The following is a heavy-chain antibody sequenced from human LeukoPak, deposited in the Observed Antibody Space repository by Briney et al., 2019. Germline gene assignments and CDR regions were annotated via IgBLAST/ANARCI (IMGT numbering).Heavy chain of an antibody. D-gene: IGHD4-17*01. J-gene: IGHJ3*02. CDR1: GGSISSHNW. CDR3: ASGGDYDNDAFDI. CDR2: IYHSGST. Sequence: SETLSLTCAVSGGSISSHNWWSWVRQPPGKGLEWIGEIYHSGSTNYNPSLKSRVTISVDTSKNQFSLKLSSVTAADTAVYYCASGGDYDNDAFDIWGQGTMVTVSS. V-gene: IGHV4-4*02.